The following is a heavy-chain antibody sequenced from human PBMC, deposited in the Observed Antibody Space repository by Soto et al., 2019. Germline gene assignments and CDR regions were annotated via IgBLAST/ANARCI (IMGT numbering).Heavy chain of an antibody. D-gene: IGHD3-16*01. CDR1: GYTFTSYG. CDR2: INAYNGNT. Sequence: QVQLVQSGAEVKKPGASVKVSCKASGYTFTSYGISWVRQAPGQRLEWMGWINAYNGNTKYAQKLQVRATMTTDTSPSTAYVELMGLRSDDTAVYYCARDPALGGPFDYWGQGTLVTVSS. CDR3: ARDPALGGPFDY. V-gene: IGHV1-18*01. J-gene: IGHJ4*02.